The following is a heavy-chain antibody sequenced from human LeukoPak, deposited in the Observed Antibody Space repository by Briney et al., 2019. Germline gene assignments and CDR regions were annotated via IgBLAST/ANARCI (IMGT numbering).Heavy chain of an antibody. D-gene: IGHD2-2*01. CDR1: GYTFTGYY. CDR2: INPDSGGT. V-gene: IGHV1-2*02. Sequence: ASVEVSCKASGYTFTGYYMHWVRQAPGQGLEWMGWINPDSGGTNYAQKFQGRVTMTRDTSISTAYMELSRLRSDDTAVYYCARDRYCSSTSCYYWFDPWGQGTLVTVSS. J-gene: IGHJ5*02. CDR3: ARDRYCSSTSCYYWFDP.